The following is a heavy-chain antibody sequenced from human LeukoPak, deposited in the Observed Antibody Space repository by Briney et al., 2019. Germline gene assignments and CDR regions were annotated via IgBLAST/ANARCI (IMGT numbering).Heavy chain of an antibody. J-gene: IGHJ4*02. CDR2: IYSGGST. V-gene: IGHV3-66*01. Sequence: GGSLRLSCAASGFTVSSNYMSWVRQAPGKGLEWVSVIYSGGSTYYADSVKGRFTISRDNSKNTLYLQMNSLRAEDTAVYYCARDLHSYGDYDFGGQGALVTVSS. CDR1: GFTVSSNY. CDR3: ARDLHSYGDYDF. D-gene: IGHD4-17*01.